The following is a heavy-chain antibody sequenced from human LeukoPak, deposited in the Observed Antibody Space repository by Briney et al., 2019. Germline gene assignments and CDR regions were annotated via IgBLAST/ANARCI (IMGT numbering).Heavy chain of an antibody. CDR2: ICVTGST. V-gene: IGHV4-59*01. Sequence: PSETLSLTCTISDGSISSFYWNWIRQGPGKGLEWIGYICVTGSTNYNPSLKSRVTMSLDTSKNQFSLKLSSVTAADTAVFYCARGSGANYYFDYWGQGTLVTVSS. CDR3: ARGSGANYYFDY. D-gene: IGHD2-15*01. CDR1: DGSISSFY. J-gene: IGHJ4*02.